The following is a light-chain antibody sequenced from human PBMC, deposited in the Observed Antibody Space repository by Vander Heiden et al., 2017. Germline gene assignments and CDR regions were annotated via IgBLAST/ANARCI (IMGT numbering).Light chain of an antibody. V-gene: IGLV1-47*01. CDR3: VSSDDRMRCGV. Sequence: VLSVLAAAFKTPGHRVTIPCSGRSSHSGRNYVYWYQQLTGTAPKLLSYRNNQRPAGVPDRFSGSKSGQAASVVRSGHGSEDEAGDHWVSSDDRMRCGVFGGGTKLTVL. CDR2: RNN. CDR1: SSHSGRNY. J-gene: IGLJ3*02.